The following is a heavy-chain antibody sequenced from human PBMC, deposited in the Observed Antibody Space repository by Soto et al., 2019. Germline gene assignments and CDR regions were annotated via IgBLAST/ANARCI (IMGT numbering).Heavy chain of an antibody. CDR3: ASYGGNSGFRAEYFQH. D-gene: IGHD4-17*01. Sequence: PSETLSLTCTVSGGSISSGDYYWSWIRQPPGKGLEWIGYIYYSGSTYYNLSLKSRVTISVDTSKNQFSLKLSSVTAADTAVYYCASYGGNSGFRAEYFQHWGQGTLVTVSS. V-gene: IGHV4-30-4*01. J-gene: IGHJ1*01. CDR1: GGSISSGDYY. CDR2: IYYSGST.